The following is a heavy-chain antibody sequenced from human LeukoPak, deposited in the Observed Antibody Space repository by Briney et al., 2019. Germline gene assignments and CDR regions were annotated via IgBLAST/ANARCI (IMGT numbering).Heavy chain of an antibody. CDR2: IYTSGST. CDR3: ARDHGYSGTYSWFDP. CDR1: GGSISSGSYY. Sequence: SETLSLTCTVSGGSISSGSYYWSWIRQPAGKGLEWIGRIYTSGSTNYNPSLKSRVTISVDTSKNQFSLKLSSVTAADTAVYYCARDHGYSGTYSWFDPWGQGTLVTVSS. V-gene: IGHV4-61*02. J-gene: IGHJ5*02. D-gene: IGHD1-26*01.